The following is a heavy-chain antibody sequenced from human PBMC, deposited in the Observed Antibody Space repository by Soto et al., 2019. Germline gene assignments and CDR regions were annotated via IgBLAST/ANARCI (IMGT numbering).Heavy chain of an antibody. CDR2: IYYSRSD. Sequence: PSETLSLTCTVSDDSINSADYYWIWLRQPPGKGLEWIGYIYYSRSDYYNPSLGRRATITIDTSRNQFSLNLMSVTAADTAVYYCARVVQFYDSSGYSFYYFDYWGQGALVTVSS. J-gene: IGHJ4*02. D-gene: IGHD3-22*01. V-gene: IGHV4-30-4*01. CDR1: DDSINSADYY. CDR3: ARVVQFYDSSGYSFYYFDY.